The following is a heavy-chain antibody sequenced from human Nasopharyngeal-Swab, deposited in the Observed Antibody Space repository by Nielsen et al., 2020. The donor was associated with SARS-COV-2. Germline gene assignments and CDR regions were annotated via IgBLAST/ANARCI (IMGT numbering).Heavy chain of an antibody. CDR1: GFTFSSYA. J-gene: IGHJ3*02. CDR2: INYNSGIT. CDR3: AKGMDSSGFHGFDI. D-gene: IGHD6-19*01. V-gene: IGHV3-23*01. Sequence: GGSLRLSCTASGFTFSSYAMNWVRQAPGKGLERVSTINYNSGITYSADSVRGRFTIFRDNSENTLFLQMNSLMAEDTAMYFCAKGMDSSGFHGFDIWGQGTMVTVSS.